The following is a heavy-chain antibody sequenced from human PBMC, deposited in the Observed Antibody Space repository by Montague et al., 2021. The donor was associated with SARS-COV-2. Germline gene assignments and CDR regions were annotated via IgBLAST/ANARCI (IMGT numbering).Heavy chain of an antibody. D-gene: IGHD2-15*01. J-gene: IGHJ3*02. Sequence: SETLSLTCTVSGGSISSYYWSWIRQPPGKGLEWIGYIYYSGSTNYNPSLKSRVTISLDTSKNQFSLKLNSVTAADTAVYYCARGSYCPEAFDIWGRGTMVTVSS. V-gene: IGHV4-59*01. CDR2: IYYSGST. CDR1: GGSISSYY. CDR3: ARGSYCPEAFDI.